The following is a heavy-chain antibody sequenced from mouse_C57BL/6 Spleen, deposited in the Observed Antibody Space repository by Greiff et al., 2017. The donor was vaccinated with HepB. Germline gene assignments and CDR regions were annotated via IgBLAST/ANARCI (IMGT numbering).Heavy chain of an antibody. CDR3: ARSSDGYYGFAY. CDR2: IYPGGGYT. D-gene: IGHD2-3*01. CDR1: GYTFTNYW. J-gene: IGHJ3*01. V-gene: IGHV1-63*01. Sequence: VKLVESGAELVRPGTSVKMSCKASGYTFTNYWIGWAKQRPGHGLEWIGDIYPGGGYTNYNEKFKGKATLTADKSSSTAYMQFSSLTSEDSAIYYCARSSDGYYGFAYWGQGTLVTVSA.